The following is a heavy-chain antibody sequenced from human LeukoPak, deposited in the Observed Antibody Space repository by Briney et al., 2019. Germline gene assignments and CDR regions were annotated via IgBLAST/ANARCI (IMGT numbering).Heavy chain of an antibody. CDR2: VIPFFGTA. D-gene: IGHD2-2*01. Sequence: SVKVSCKASGGTLSSFAISWVRQAPGQGLEWVGGVIPFFGTADYAQKFQGRVTITTDESTKTAYMELSSLRSEDTAVYFCARRGPAAAFDYWGQRTLVTVSS. CDR3: ARRGPAAAFDY. J-gene: IGHJ4*02. V-gene: IGHV1-69*05. CDR1: GGTLSSFA.